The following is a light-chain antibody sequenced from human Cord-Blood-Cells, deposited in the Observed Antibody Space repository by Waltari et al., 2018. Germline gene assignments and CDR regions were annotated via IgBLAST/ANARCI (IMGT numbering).Light chain of an antibody. CDR2: WAS. Sequence: DIVMTQSPDSLAVSLGERATINCQSSQSVLYSSNNKNYLAWYQQKPGQPPKLIIYWASTRESVVPDRFSGSGSGTDFTLTVSSLQAEDVAVYYCQQYYSTPYTFGQGTKLEIK. CDR3: QQYYSTPYT. CDR1: QSVLYSSNNKNY. J-gene: IGKJ2*01. V-gene: IGKV4-1*01.